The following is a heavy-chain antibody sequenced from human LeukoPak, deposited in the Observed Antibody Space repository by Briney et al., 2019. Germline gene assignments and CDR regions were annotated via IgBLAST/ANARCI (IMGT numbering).Heavy chain of an antibody. CDR1: GFTFTNYG. J-gene: IGHJ5*02. Sequence: GGSLRLSCAASGFTFTNYGMNWVRQTPGKGLEWVSSISSSSTYKYYADSVKGRFTISRDNARNSLYLQMNSLRVDDTAVYYCYPHYYGSGNLNWFDPWGQGTLVTVSS. V-gene: IGHV3-21*01. CDR2: ISSSSTYK. D-gene: IGHD3-10*01. CDR3: YPHYYGSGNLNWFDP.